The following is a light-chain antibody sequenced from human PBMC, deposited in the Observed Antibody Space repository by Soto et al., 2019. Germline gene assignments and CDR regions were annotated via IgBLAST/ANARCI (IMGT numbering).Light chain of an antibody. J-gene: IGKJ1*01. CDR3: QQYGGSPQT. CDR1: QSVSNY. Sequence: EIVLTQSPGTLSLSPGERATLSCRASQSVSNYLAWYQQKPGQAPRLLIYGASRRAPVIPDRFSGSGSGTDFTLTISRLEPEDFAVYYCQQYGGSPQTFGQGTNVEIK. V-gene: IGKV3-20*01. CDR2: GAS.